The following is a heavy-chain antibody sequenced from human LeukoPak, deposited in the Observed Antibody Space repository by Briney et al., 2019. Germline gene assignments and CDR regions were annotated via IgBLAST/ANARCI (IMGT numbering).Heavy chain of an antibody. D-gene: IGHD3-10*01. J-gene: IGHJ5*02. V-gene: IGHV4-61*01. CDR2: IYYSGNT. Sequence: SETLSLTSIVPVDSLRIGSYYSSWVRQPPGEWLGWLAYIYYSGNTNYKPSLKSRATISVDTSKNQYFLKLSSVTAADTAVYYCARGFSHYYGSGPNWFDPWGQGTLVTVSS. CDR1: VDSLRIGSYY. CDR3: ARGFSHYYGSGPNWFDP.